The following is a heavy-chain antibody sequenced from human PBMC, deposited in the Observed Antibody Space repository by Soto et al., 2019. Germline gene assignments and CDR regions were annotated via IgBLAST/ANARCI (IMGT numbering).Heavy chain of an antibody. CDR2: IYYSGST. V-gene: IGHV4-59*01. D-gene: IGHD2-15*01. CDR3: ARGGYCSGGSCYWFDP. J-gene: IGHJ5*02. CDR1: GGSISSYY. Sequence: SETLSLTCTVSGGSISSYYWSWIRQPPGKGLEWIGYIYYSGSTNYNPSLESRVTISVDTSKNQFSLKLSSVTAADSVVYYCARGGYCSGGSCYWFDPWGQGTLVTVS.